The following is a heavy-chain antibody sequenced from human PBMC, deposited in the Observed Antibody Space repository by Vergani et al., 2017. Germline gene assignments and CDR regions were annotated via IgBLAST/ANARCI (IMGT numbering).Heavy chain of an antibody. CDR1: GFTVSSNY. CDR2: IYSGGST. CDR3: ARSPYSYGDYDLRDY. V-gene: IGHV3-53*01. Sequence: EVQLVESGGGLIQPGGSLRLSCAASGFTVSSNYISWVRQAPGKGLEWVSVIYSGGSTYYADSVKGRFTISRDNSKNTLYLQMNSLRAEDTAVYYCARSPYSYGDYDLRDYWGQGTLVTVSA. D-gene: IGHD4-17*01. J-gene: IGHJ4*02.